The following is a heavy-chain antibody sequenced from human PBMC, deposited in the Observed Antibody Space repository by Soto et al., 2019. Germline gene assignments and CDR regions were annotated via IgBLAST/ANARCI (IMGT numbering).Heavy chain of an antibody. V-gene: IGHV4-34*01. CDR1: GGSFSGYY. D-gene: IGHD5-12*01. CDR2: INHSGST. J-gene: IGHJ4*02. Sequence: QVQLQQWGAGLLKPSETLSLTCAVYGGSFSGYYWSWIRQPPGKGLEWIGEINHSGSTNYNPSLKSRVTISVDTSKSQFALKLSSVTAADTAVYYCARIYSGYDSGVTFDYWGQGTLVTVSS. CDR3: ARIYSGYDSGVTFDY.